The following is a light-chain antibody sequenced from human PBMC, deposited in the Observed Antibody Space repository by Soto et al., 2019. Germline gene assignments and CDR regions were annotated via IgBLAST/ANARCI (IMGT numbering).Light chain of an antibody. CDR1: SSDVGGYNY. CDR3: SSYAGSRNV. CDR2: EVN. J-gene: IGLJ1*01. Sequence: QSVLTQPPSASGSPGQSVAISCTGTSSDVGGYNYVSWYQQHPGKAPKLMIYEVNKRPSGVPDRFSGSKSGNTASLTVSGVQAEDEADYYCSSYAGSRNVFGTGTKVTVL. V-gene: IGLV2-8*01.